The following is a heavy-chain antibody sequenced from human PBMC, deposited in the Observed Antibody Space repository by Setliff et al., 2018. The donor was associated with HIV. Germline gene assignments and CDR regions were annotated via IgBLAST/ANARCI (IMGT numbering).Heavy chain of an antibody. J-gene: IGHJ3*02. D-gene: IGHD3-22*01. CDR2: MSYDGNNK. CDR1: GFIFSSYA. CDR3: AKAPEDYYDSSGYYVAAFDI. Sequence: GGSLRLSCAASGFIFSSYAMHWVRQAPGKGLEWVAVMSYDGNNKYYADSVKGRFTISRDNSKNTLFLQMNSLRPEDTAVYYCAKAPEDYYDSSGYYVAAFDIWGQGTMVTVSS. V-gene: IGHV3-30*01.